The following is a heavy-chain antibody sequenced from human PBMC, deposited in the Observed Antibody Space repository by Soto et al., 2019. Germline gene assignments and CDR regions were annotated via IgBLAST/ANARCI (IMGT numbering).Heavy chain of an antibody. CDR3: AKAVGSYGNFDY. CDR2: ISWNSGSI. CDR1: GFSFDHYA. V-gene: IGHV3-9*01. Sequence: EVQLVESGGGLVQPGRSLRLSCAASGFSFDHYAMHWVRQAPGKGLEWVSGISWNSGSIGYADSVKGQFTISRDNAKNSLYLQMNSLRGEDTALYYCAKAVGSYGNFDYWGQGTLVTVSS. J-gene: IGHJ4*02. D-gene: IGHD5-18*01.